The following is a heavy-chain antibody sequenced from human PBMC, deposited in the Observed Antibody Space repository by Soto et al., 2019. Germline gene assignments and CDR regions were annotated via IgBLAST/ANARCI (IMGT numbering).Heavy chain of an antibody. CDR1: GITFSHYG. CDR3: VSDETQLERRPSYGKDV. CDR2: IWHHGGNK. V-gene: IGHV3-33*01. J-gene: IGHJ6*02. Sequence: QMQLEESGGGVVQPGRSLRLSCVASGITFSHYGMHWVRQAPGKGLEWVAVIWHHGGNKYYADSVKGRFTISRDNARNTLYLQMDSLRGEDTGVYYCVSDETQLERRPSYGKDVWGRGTTVIVSS. D-gene: IGHD1-1*01.